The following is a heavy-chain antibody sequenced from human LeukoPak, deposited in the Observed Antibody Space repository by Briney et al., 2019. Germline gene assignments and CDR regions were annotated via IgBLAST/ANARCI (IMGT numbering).Heavy chain of an antibody. CDR2: ISSSGSTI. CDR1: GFTFSDYY. CDR3: ARPRITMVRGVIITPYYFDY. J-gene: IGHJ4*02. Sequence: PGGSLRLSCAASGFTFSDYYMSWIRQAPGKGLEWVSYISSSGSTIYYADSVKGRFTISRDNAKNSLYLQMNSLRAEDTAVYYCARPRITMVRGVIITPYYFDYWGQGTLVTVSS. D-gene: IGHD3-10*01. V-gene: IGHV3-11*04.